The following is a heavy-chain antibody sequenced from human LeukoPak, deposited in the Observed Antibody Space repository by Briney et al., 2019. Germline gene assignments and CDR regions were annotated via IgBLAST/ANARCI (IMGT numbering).Heavy chain of an antibody. Sequence: PGGSLRLSCAASGFTFSSYSMNWVRQAPGKGLEWVSYISSSSSAIYYADSVKGRFTISRDNAKNSLYLQMNSLRDEDTAVYYCARDYRQYYYGSGSLDYWGQGTLVTVSS. CDR2: ISSSSSAI. J-gene: IGHJ4*02. D-gene: IGHD3-10*01. CDR1: GFTFSSYS. CDR3: ARDYRQYYYGSGSLDY. V-gene: IGHV3-48*02.